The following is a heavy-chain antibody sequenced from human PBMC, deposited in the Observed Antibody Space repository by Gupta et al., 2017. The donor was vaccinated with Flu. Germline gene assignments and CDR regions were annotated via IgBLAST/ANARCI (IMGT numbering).Heavy chain of an antibody. J-gene: IGHJ1*01. D-gene: IGHD3-16*01. CDR2: MGSGSNT. CDR1: GFTFSAFH. Sequence: EVQLVESGGGLVQPGGSLSLNCELSGFTFSAFHMNWIRKAPGKGLEWIAYMGSGSNTDYADSVRGRFTSSRDNARDSLFLQMNSLRDEDTALCCCSRDLNWAFILWCQG. V-gene: IGHV3-48*02. CDR3: SRDLNWAFIL.